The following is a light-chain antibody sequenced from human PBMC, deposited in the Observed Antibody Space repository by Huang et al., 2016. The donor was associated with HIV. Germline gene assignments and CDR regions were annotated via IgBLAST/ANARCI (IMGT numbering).Light chain of an antibody. Sequence: DIQMTQSPSSVSASVGDRVTITCRASQGIRNWLAWYQQKPEKAPKSLISAASNLQSGVPSRFSGNGSETEFTLTITSLQPEDFATYYCQQYNSYPFTFGPGTKVDIK. V-gene: IGKV1D-16*01. CDR1: QGIRNW. CDR2: AAS. CDR3: QQYNSYPFT. J-gene: IGKJ3*01.